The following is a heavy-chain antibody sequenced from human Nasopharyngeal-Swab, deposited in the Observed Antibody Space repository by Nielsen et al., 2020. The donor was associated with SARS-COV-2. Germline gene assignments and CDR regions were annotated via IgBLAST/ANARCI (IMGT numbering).Heavy chain of an antibody. CDR2: ISAYNGNT. CDR3: ARDSRKYYYDSSGYGYFDY. D-gene: IGHD3-22*01. Sequence: ASVKVSCKASGYTFTSYGISWVRQAPGQGLEWMGWISAYNGNTNYAQKPQGRVTMTTDTSTSTAYMELRSLRSDDTAVYYCARDSRKYYYDSSGYGYFDYWGQGTLVTVSS. V-gene: IGHV1-18*01. CDR1: GYTFTSYG. J-gene: IGHJ4*02.